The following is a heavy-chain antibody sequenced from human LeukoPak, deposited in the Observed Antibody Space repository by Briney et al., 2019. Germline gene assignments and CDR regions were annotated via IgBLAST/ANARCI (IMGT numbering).Heavy chain of an antibody. V-gene: IGHV3-30-3*01. J-gene: IGHJ2*01. Sequence: GGSLRLSCAASGFTFSSYAMHWVRQAPGKGLEWVAVISYDGSNKYYADSVKGRFTISRDNSKNTLYLQKNSLRAEDTAVYYCARVGTGSWYFDLWGRGTLVTFSS. CDR3: ARVGTGSWYFDL. CDR2: ISYDGSNK. D-gene: IGHD3-10*01. CDR1: GFTFSSYA.